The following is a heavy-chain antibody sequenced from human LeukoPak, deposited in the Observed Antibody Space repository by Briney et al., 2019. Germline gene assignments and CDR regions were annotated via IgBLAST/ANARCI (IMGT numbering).Heavy chain of an antibody. CDR1: GFTFSSYS. J-gene: IGHJ5*02. D-gene: IGHD6-19*01. CDR2: ISSSSSYI. V-gene: IGHV3-21*01. Sequence: GGSLRLSCAASGFTFSSYSMNWVRQAPGKGLEWVSSISSSSSYIYYADSVKGRFTISRDNAKNSLYLQMNSLRAEDTAVYYCARSRGSSGWYRWFDPWGEGTLVTVSS. CDR3: ARSRGSSGWYRWFDP.